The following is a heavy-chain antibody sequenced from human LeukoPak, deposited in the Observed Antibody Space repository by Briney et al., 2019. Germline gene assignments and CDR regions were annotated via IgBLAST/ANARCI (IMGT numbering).Heavy chain of an antibody. CDR1: GYTFTNYW. D-gene: IGHD2-2*01. V-gene: IGHV5-51*01. Sequence: GESLKISCKGSGYTFTNYWLGWVRQMPGKGLEYMGIVYPGDSESRYSPSFQGQVTISADNSISTAYLQWGSLKASDTAMYYCARRSCTSTSCSHFDSWGRGTLVTVSS. CDR2: VYPGDSES. CDR3: ARRSCTSTSCSHFDS. J-gene: IGHJ4*02.